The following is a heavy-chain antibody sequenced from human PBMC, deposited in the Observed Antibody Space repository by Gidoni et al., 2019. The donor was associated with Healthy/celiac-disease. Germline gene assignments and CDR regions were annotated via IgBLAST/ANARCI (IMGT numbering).Heavy chain of an antibody. V-gene: IGHV3-33*01. CDR2: IWYDGSNK. CDR1: GFTFSSDG. D-gene: IGHD6-19*01. CDR3: ARDPPDSGWLNDGMDV. J-gene: IGHJ6*02. Sequence: QVQLVESGGGVVQPGRSLRLSCAASGFTFSSDGMHWVRQAPGKGLEWVAVIWYDGSNKYYADSVKGRFTISRDNSKNTLYLQMNSLRAEDTAVYYCARDPPDSGWLNDGMDVWGQGTTVTVSS.